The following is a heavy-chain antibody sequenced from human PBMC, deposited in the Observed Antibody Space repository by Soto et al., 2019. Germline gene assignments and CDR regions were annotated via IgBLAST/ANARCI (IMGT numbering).Heavy chain of an antibody. CDR3: ARFSTYYDFGGVYYTGFGFDP. Sequence: GASVKVSCKASGYTFTSYGISWVRQAPGQGLEWMGWISAYNGNTNYAQKLQGRVTMTTDTSTSTAYMELRSLRSDDTAVYYCARFSTYYDFGGVYYTGFGFDPWGQGTLVTVSS. CDR1: GYTFTSYG. CDR2: ISAYNGNT. V-gene: IGHV1-18*01. D-gene: IGHD3-3*01. J-gene: IGHJ5*02.